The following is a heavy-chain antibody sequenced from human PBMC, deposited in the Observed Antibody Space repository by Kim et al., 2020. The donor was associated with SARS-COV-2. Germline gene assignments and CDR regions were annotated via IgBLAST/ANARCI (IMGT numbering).Heavy chain of an antibody. D-gene: IGHD6-13*01. CDR3: ATAYLSSWYGLHTLDI. CDR2: VSGDGVTT. CDR1: GFNFHDYA. J-gene: IGHJ3*02. Sequence: GGSLRLSCAASGFNFHDYALQSVRQAPGRVVARFSVVSGDGVTTYYAGSVKGRFAISRDTGKHSLYVQMNSLRAEYTAFSFCATAYLSSWYGLHTLDIWG. V-gene: IGHV3-43*02.